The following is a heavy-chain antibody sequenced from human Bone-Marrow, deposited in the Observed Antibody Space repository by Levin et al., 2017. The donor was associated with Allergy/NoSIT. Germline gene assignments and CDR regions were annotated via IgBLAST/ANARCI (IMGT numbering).Heavy chain of an antibody. V-gene: IGHV1-2*02. Sequence: GESLKISCKASGYSFTGSYDYYIHWVRQSPGQGLEWMGWVNPKNGVTEFEQNFQGRVTMTRDTSVTTAYLELTSLKSDDTASYYCARGGGLTFGEVVVLYYFDFWGQGTLITVSS. CDR2: VNPKNGVT. D-gene: IGHD3-16*02. CDR1: GYSFTGSYDYY. CDR3: ARGGGLTFGEVVVLYYFDF. J-gene: IGHJ4*02.